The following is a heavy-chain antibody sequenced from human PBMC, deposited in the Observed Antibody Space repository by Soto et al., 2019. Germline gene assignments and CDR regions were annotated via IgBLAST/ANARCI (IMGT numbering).Heavy chain of an antibody. Sequence: LRLSCAASGFTFSSYEMNWVRQAPGKGLEWVSYISSSGSTIYYADSVKGRFTISRDNAKNSLYLQMNSLRAEDTAVYYCARDHRESILRYFEWLPPYGMDVWCQGTTVTVSS. D-gene: IGHD3-9*01. CDR1: GFTFSSYE. J-gene: IGHJ6*02. V-gene: IGHV3-48*03. CDR2: ISSSGSTI. CDR3: ARDHRESILRYFEWLPPYGMDV.